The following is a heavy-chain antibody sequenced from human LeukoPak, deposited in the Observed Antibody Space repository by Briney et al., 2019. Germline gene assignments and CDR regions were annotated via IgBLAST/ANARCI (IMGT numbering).Heavy chain of an antibody. V-gene: IGHV1-2*02. CDR1: GYTFTGYY. CDR2: INPNSGGK. CDR3: ARGIAAAKDV. Sequence: ASVKVSCMASGYTFTGYYMHWVRQAPGQGLEWMGWINPNSGGKNYAQKFQGRVTMTRDTSISTAYMELSRLRSDDTAVYYCARGIAAAKDVWGQGTTVTVS. D-gene: IGHD6-13*01. J-gene: IGHJ6*02.